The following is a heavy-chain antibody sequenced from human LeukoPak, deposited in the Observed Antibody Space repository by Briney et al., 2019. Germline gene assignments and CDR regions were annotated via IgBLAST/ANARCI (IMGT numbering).Heavy chain of an antibody. Sequence: GESLKISCEGSGYTFTSYWIAWVRQMPGKGLEWMGIIYPGDFDTRYSPSFQGQVTISADKSISTAYLQWSSLKASDTAMYYCARRSGYDFWSGYKPRNSYYMDVWGKGTTVTVSS. V-gene: IGHV5-51*01. CDR3: ARRSGYDFWSGYKPRNSYYMDV. J-gene: IGHJ6*03. CDR1: GYTFTSYW. CDR2: IYPGDFDT. D-gene: IGHD3-3*01.